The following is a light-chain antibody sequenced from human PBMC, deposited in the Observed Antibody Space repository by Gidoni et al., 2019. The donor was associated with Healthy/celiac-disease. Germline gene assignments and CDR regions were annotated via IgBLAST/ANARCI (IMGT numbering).Light chain of an antibody. CDR2: GAS. Sequence: DIVMTQPPATLSVAPGERATLSCRASQSVSSNLAWYQQKPGQAPTRLIYGASTRATGIPARFSGSGSGTEFTLTISSLQSEDFAVYYCQQYNNWPLLTFXGXTKVEIK. V-gene: IGKV3-15*01. J-gene: IGKJ4*01. CDR3: QQYNNWPLLT. CDR1: QSVSSN.